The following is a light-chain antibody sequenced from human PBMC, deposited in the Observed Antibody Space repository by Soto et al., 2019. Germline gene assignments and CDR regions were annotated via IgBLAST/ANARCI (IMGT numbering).Light chain of an antibody. CDR3: QQYNNWPTWA. V-gene: IGKV3-15*01. Sequence: EIVMTQCPATLSVSPGERATLSCRASQSVSRNIAWYQQKPGQAPRLLIYGASTRAIGIPARFSGSGSGTEFTLTISSLQSEDFAVYYCQQYNNWPTWAFGRGTKVDIK. CDR2: GAS. CDR1: QSVSRN. J-gene: IGKJ1*01.